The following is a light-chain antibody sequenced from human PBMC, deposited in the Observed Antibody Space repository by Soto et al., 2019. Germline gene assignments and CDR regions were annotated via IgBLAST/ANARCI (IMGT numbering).Light chain of an antibody. CDR1: QGISNY. J-gene: IGKJ3*01. CDR3: QQYYSAPPT. Sequence: DIQLTQSPSSLSASVGDRVTITCRASQGISNYLAWYQQKPGKVPMLLIYAASTLQSGVPSRFNGSGSGTDFTLTISGLQPEDVATYYCQQYYSAPPTFGPGTTVDIK. CDR2: AAS. V-gene: IGKV1-27*01.